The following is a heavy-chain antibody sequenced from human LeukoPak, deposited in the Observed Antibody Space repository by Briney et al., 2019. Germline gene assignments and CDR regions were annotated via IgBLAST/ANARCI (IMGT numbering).Heavy chain of an antibody. CDR3: ARGATDGEVRGGYDDY. Sequence: GGSLRLSCAASGFTFSSYEMYWVRQAPGKGLEWVSYISSTGSTIYYADSVKGRFTISRDNAKNSLYLQMNSLRAEDTAVYYCARGATDGEVRGGYDDYWGQGTLVTVSS. CDR1: GFTFSSYE. V-gene: IGHV3-48*03. J-gene: IGHJ4*02. D-gene: IGHD3-10*01. CDR2: ISSTGSTI.